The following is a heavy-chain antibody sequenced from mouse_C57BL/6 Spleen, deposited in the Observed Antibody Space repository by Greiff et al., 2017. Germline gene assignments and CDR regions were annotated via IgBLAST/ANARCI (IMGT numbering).Heavy chain of an antibody. V-gene: IGHV14-2*01. CDR1: GFNIKDYY. J-gene: IGHJ2*01. Sequence: VQLKQSGAELVKPGASVKLSCTASGFNIKDYYMPWVKQRPEQGLEWIGRIDPEDGETKYAPKFQGQATITADTSSNTAYLQLSSLTSEDTAVYYCSRTHKTGMTWGYWGQGTTLTVSS. CDR3: SRTHKTGMTWGY. CDR2: IDPEDGET.